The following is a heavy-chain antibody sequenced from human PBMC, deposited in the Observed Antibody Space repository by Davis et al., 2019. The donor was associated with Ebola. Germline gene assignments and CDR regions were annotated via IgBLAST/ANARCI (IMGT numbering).Heavy chain of an antibody. J-gene: IGHJ5*02. Sequence: GESLKISCAASGFTFSSYAMSWVRQAPGKGLECVASVSSYSDKIYYADSVKGRFTASRDNAKNSLYLQMNSLRAEDTAVYYCARDHTAMVFNWFDPWGQGTLVTVSS. V-gene: IGHV3-21*01. D-gene: IGHD5-18*01. CDR2: VSSYSDKI. CDR1: GFTFSSYA. CDR3: ARDHTAMVFNWFDP.